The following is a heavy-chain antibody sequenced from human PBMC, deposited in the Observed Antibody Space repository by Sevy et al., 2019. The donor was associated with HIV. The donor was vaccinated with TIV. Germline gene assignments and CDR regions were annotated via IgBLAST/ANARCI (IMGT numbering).Heavy chain of an antibody. J-gene: IGHJ4*02. CDR2: ISSTYSR. D-gene: IGHD2-8*01. CDR3: ARDGEVYAVGGKFDY. CDR1: GFTFSNYA. V-gene: IGHV3-21*01. Sequence: GGSLRLSCVASGFTFSNYAINWVRQAPGRGLEWVSFISSTYSRYYGDSVQGRFTISRDNAKNSVSLEMNSLRAEDTAVYYCARDGEVYAVGGKFDYWGQRILVTVSS.